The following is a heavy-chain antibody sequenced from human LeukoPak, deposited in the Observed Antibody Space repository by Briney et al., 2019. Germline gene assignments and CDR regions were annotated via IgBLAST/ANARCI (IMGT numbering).Heavy chain of an antibody. Sequence: PGGSLRLSCAASGFTFSRYEMNWVSQPPGNGLEWIGNIYYSGSTYYNPSLKSRVTISVDTSKNQLSLKLSSVTAADTAVYYCARCHCSNTGWRYGVGHSWFDPRGQGTPVTASS. J-gene: IGHJ5*02. V-gene: IGHV4-59*04. CDR1: GFTFSRYE. D-gene: IGHD2-2*01. CDR3: ARCHCSNTGWRYGVGHSWFDP. CDR2: IYYSGST.